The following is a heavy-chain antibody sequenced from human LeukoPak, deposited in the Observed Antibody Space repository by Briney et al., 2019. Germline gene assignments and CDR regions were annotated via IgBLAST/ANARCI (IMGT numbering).Heavy chain of an antibody. Sequence: GGPLSLSCEALGFVSSSIARPWFRRAPGKELEWVADIWNDGSKKYYRDSVKRRFTISRDNSKNTVYLQMNSLRVEDTAVYYCARWVFEYWGQGTLVTVSS. J-gene: IGHJ4*02. CDR2: IWNDGSKK. CDR1: GFVSSSIA. CDR3: ARWVFEY. V-gene: IGHV3-33*01.